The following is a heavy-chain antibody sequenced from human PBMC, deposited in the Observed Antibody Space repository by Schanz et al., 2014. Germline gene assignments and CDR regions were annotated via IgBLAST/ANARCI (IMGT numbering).Heavy chain of an antibody. J-gene: IGHJ4*02. CDR2: LYYTGKT. D-gene: IGHD3-3*01. CDR1: GGSISTSSRY. CDR3: VRHGNYEFWHGPTPQFEN. V-gene: IGHV4-39*01. Sequence: QLHLQESGPGLAKPSETLSLICSVSGGSISTSSRYWGWIRQSPGKGLEWLGSLYYTGKTHYNPSLKSQSPIPLAPSKNQFSLTLPSVTAADTAVYYCVRHGNYEFWHGPTPQFENWGQGTLVTVS.